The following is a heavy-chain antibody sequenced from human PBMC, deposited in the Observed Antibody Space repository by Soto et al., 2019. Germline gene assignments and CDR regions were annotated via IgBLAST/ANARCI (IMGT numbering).Heavy chain of an antibody. CDR2: ISGSGDDT. Sequence: PGGSLRLSCAASGFPFSIYALSWVRQTPGKGLEWVSAISGSGDDTYYTDSVKGRFTISRDNSKNTLYLQMSSLRAEDTAIYYCAKVDRYSSGWSSYAPEYYYYSMDVWGQGTTVTV. D-gene: IGHD6-19*01. CDR3: AKVDRYSSGWSSYAPEYYYYSMDV. J-gene: IGHJ6*02. CDR1: GFPFSIYA. V-gene: IGHV3-23*01.